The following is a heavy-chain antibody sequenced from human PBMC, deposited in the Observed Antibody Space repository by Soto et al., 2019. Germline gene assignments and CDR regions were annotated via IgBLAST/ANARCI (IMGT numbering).Heavy chain of an antibody. D-gene: IGHD2-21*02. Sequence: SETLSLTCFVSGYSITAGGYYWSWIRHHPGKGLEWIGSFYSSGSIIYNPSLRSRVSISGDTSSNQFSMSLTSVTAADTARYYCARSGVTGIVIPSHWFDSWGQGTLVTVSS. J-gene: IGHJ5*01. CDR2: FYSSGSI. CDR3: ARSGVTGIVIPSHWFDS. CDR1: GYSITAGGYY. V-gene: IGHV4-31*03.